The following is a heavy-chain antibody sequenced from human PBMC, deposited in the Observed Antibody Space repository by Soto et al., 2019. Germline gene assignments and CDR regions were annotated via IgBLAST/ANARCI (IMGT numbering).Heavy chain of an antibody. CDR2: IIPIFGTA. CDR3: ARAYDLDYYYGMDV. J-gene: IGHJ6*02. V-gene: IGHV1-69*13. Sequence: SVKGSCKASGGTFSSYSISWVRQAPGQGLEWMGGIIPIFGTANYAQKFQGRVTITADESTSTAYMELSSLRSEDTAVYYCARAYDLDYYYGMDVWGQGTTVTVSS. D-gene: IGHD3-16*01. CDR1: GGTFSSYS.